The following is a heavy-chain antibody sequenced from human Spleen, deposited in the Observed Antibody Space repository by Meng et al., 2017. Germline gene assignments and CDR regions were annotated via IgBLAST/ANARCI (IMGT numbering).Heavy chain of an antibody. Sequence: QVQLQESGPGLVEPSGPLSLTCAVSGGSISSSNWWSWLRQPPGKGLEWIGEMYHTGSPNYNPSLKSRVTFSVDKSKNEFSLKLSSVTAADTAVYYCARVGGGSSSFFWFDPWGQGTLVTVSS. V-gene: IGHV4-4*02. D-gene: IGHD6-6*01. J-gene: IGHJ5*02. CDR1: GGSISSSNW. CDR2: MYHTGSP. CDR3: ARVGGGSSSFFWFDP.